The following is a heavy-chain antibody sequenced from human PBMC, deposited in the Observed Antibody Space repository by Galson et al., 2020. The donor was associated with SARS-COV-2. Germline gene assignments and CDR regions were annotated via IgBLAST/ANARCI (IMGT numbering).Heavy chain of an antibody. J-gene: IGHJ6*02. CDR3: ARGRTYYYGSGIYYSNYYYYSMDV. D-gene: IGHD3-10*01. Sequence: SVKVSCKDSGGTFSSYAISWVRQAPGQGLEWMGGIIPIFGAANYAQNFQGRVTITADESTSTAYMELSSLRSEDTAVYYCARGRTYYYGSGIYYSNYYYYSMDVWGQGTTVTVSS. CDR2: IIPIFGAA. CDR1: GGTFSSYA. V-gene: IGHV1-69*13.